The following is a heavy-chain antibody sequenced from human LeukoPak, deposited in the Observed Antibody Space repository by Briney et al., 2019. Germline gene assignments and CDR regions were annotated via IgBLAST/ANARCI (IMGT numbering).Heavy chain of an antibody. J-gene: IGHJ4*02. CDR1: GYTFTSYG. D-gene: IGHD4-17*01. CDR2: ISAYNGNT. V-gene: IGHV1-18*01. Sequence: GASVKVSCKASGYTFTSYGISWVRQAPGQGLEWMAWISAYNGNTDYAQKLQGRVTMTTGTSTTTAYMELRSLRSDDTAVYYCARDRAPTTRGIDYWGQGTLVTVSS. CDR3: ARDRAPTTRGIDY.